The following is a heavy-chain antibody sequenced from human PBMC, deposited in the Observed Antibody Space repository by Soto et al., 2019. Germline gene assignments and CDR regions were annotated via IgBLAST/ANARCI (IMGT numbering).Heavy chain of an antibody. CDR1: GGSISSYY. CDR2: IYYSGST. V-gene: IGHV4-59*01. CDR3: XXXXXXXXXXXXXXGMDV. Sequence: QVQLQESGPGLVKPSETLSLTCTVSGGSISSYYWSWIRQPPGKGLEWIGYIYYSGSTNYNPSLKCRVTISXXXXXXXXXXXXXXXXXXXXXXXXXXXXXXXXXXXXXXXGMDVWGQGTTVTVSS. J-gene: IGHJ6*02.